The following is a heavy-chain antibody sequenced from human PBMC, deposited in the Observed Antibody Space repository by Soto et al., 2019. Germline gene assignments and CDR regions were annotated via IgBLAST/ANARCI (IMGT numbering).Heavy chain of an antibody. CDR1: GDSIGTTHSY. J-gene: IGHJ4*02. CDR3: ARHEGNGNVWPLDY. Sequence: PSETLSLTCTVSGDSIGTTHSYWAWIRQSPGKGLEWIGNIHYSGSTYYMPSLRSRVTLSVDTSKNQFSLGLTSVTAEDTAVYYCARHEGNGNVWPLDYWGQGILVTSPQ. D-gene: IGHD2-8*01. CDR2: IHYSGST. V-gene: IGHV4-39*01.